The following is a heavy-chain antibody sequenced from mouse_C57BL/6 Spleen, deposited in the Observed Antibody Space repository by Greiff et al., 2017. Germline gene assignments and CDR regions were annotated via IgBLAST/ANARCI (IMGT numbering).Heavy chain of an antibody. J-gene: IGHJ4*01. CDR3: ARMRGSRSNYAMDY. CDR2: IYPGDGDT. CDR1: GYAFSSSW. V-gene: IGHV1-82*01. D-gene: IGHD1-1*01. Sequence: VQLQQSGPELVKPGASVKISCKASGYAFSSSWMNWVKQRPGKGLEWIGRIYPGDGDTNYNGKFKGKATLTADKSSSTAYMQLSSLTSEDSAVYFCARMRGSRSNYAMDYWGQGTSVTVSS.